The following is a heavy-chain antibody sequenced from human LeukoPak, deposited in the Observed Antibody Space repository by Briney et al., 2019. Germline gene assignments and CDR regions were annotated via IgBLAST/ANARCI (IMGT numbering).Heavy chain of an antibody. Sequence: PGGSLRLSCAASGFTVSSTYMHWVRQAPGKGLEYVSGVTKNEDSTFYADSVQGRVTISRDNSKNTLFLQMNSLRPEDTAVYFCVKDLSGTYSFDSWGQGTLLTVSP. V-gene: IGHV3-64D*06. CDR2: VTKNEDST. CDR3: VKDLSGTYSFDS. D-gene: IGHD3-10*01. J-gene: IGHJ4*02. CDR1: GFTVSSTY.